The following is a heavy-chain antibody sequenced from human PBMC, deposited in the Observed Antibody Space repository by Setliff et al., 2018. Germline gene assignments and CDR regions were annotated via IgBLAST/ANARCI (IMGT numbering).Heavy chain of an antibody. CDR1: GGTFRSYG. Sequence: SVKVSCKASGGTFRSYGIGWVRQAPGQGLEWLGGTIPNFGTTNYAQEFQGRVTIITDESTSTAYMELSSLRFEDTAVYYCAREGVDTRSSTDYRYYMDVWGKGTTVTVSS. J-gene: IGHJ6*03. D-gene: IGHD5-18*01. CDR3: AREGVDTRSSTDYRYYMDV. CDR2: TIPNFGTT. V-gene: IGHV1-69*05.